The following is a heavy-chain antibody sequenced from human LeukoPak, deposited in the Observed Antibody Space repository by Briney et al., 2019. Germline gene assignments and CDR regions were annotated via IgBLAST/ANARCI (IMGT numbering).Heavy chain of an antibody. V-gene: IGHV4-34*01. CDR3: ARSGSWDSYFGY. CDR1: GGSFSGYY. Sequence: PSETLSLTCAVYGGSFSGYYWSWIRQPPGKGLEWIGEINHSGSTNYNPSLKSRVTISVDTSKNQFSLKLSSVTAADTAVYYCARSGSWDSYFGYWGQGTLVTVSS. J-gene: IGHJ4*02. D-gene: IGHD6-13*01. CDR2: INHSGST.